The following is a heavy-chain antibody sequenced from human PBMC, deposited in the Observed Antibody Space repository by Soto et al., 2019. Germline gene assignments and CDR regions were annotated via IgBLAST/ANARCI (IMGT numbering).Heavy chain of an antibody. J-gene: IGHJ6*02. V-gene: IGHV4-59*01. CDR3: ARGNYYGSGSYPGLYYYYGMDV. CDR1: GGSISSYY. CDR2: IYYSGST. D-gene: IGHD3-10*01. Sequence: SETLSLTCTVSGGSISSYYWSWIRQPPGKGLEWIGYIYYSGSTNYNPSLKSRVTISVDTSKNQLSLKLSSVTAADTAVYYCARGNYYGSGSYPGLYYYYGMDVWGQGTTVTVSS.